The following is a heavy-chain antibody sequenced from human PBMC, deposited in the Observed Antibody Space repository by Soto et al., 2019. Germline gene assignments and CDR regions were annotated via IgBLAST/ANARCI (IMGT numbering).Heavy chain of an antibody. CDR1: GYSFSTYW. Sequence: GESLKISCKGSGYSFSTYWIGWVRQMPGKGLEWMGIIYPGDSDTRYSPSIQGQVTISADKSISTAYLQWSTLKASDTAMYYCARRGYCTSTSCYTNYAFDIWGQGTMVTVSS. J-gene: IGHJ3*02. V-gene: IGHV5-51*01. CDR2: IYPGDSDT. D-gene: IGHD2-2*02. CDR3: ARRGYCTSTSCYTNYAFDI.